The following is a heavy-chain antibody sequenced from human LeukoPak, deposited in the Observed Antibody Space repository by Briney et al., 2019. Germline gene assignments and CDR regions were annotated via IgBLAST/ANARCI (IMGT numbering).Heavy chain of an antibody. D-gene: IGHD1-26*01. V-gene: IGHV1-46*01. Sequence: ASVKVSCKASGYTFTSYYMHWVRQAPGQGLEWMGIINPSGCSTSYAQKFRGRVTMTRETSTSTDYIELSSLRSDDTAVYYCARDPWELWKYFFYYLGQGTLVTVSS. CDR2: INPSGCST. CDR3: ARDPWELWKYFFYY. CDR1: GYTFTSYY. J-gene: IGHJ4*02.